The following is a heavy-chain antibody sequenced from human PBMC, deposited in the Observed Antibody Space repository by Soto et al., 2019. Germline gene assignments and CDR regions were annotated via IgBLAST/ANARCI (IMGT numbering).Heavy chain of an antibody. CDR1: GGFMSEYF. Sequence: ASETLSLTCIVSGGFMSEYFWSWIRQSPGKGLEWIGYIYYLGSTDYNPSLKSRVTISVDTSKRQFSLRLTSVTAADTAVYYCARDGYDGSGSPYPAYWGPGTQVTVSS. CDR2: IYYLGST. V-gene: IGHV4-59*01. D-gene: IGHD3-10*01. CDR3: ARDGYDGSGSPYPAY. J-gene: IGHJ4*02.